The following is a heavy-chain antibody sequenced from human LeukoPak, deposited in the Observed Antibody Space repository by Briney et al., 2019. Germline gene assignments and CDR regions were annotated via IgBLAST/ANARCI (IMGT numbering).Heavy chain of an antibody. Sequence: SETLSLTCTVSGGFISSYYWSWIRQPAGKGLEWIGRIYTSGSTNYNPSLKSRVTMSVDTSKNQFSLKLSSVTAADTAVYYCARAGITGSSGYNDYWGQGTLVTVSS. D-gene: IGHD3-22*01. CDR1: GGFISSYY. CDR2: IYTSGST. J-gene: IGHJ4*02. CDR3: ARAGITGSSGYNDY. V-gene: IGHV4-4*07.